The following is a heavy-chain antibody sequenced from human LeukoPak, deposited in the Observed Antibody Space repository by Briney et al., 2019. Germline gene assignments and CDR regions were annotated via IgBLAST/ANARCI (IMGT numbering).Heavy chain of an antibody. V-gene: IGHV1-69*13. CDR2: IIPIFGTA. Sequence: SVKVSCKASGGTFSSYAISWVRQAPGQGLEWMGGIIPIFGTANYAQKFQGRVTITADESTSTAYMELRSLRSDDTAVYYCARLSPLRYFEWGQGTLVTVSS. D-gene: IGHD3-9*01. CDR1: GGTFSSYA. CDR3: ARLSPLRYFE. J-gene: IGHJ4*02.